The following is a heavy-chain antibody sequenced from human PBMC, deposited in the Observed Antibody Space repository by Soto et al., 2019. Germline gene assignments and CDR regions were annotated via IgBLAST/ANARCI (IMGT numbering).Heavy chain of an antibody. J-gene: IGHJ4*02. V-gene: IGHV3-49*03. CDR2: IRSKAYGGTT. D-gene: IGHD2-2*01. CDR3: TSDLRYCSSSTCYAPDY. Sequence: EEQLAESGGGLVQPGRSLRLSCTAAGFTLGDYAVSWIRQAPGKGLEWVGFIRSKAYGGTTEYAASVKGRFTISRDDSKSIAYLQMNSLKTEDTAVYYCTSDLRYCSSSTCYAPDYWGQGTLVTVSS. CDR1: GFTLGDYA.